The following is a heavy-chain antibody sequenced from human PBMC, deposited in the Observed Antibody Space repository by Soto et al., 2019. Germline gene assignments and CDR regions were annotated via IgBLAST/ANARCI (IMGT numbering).Heavy chain of an antibody. V-gene: IGHV3-74*03. CDR1: GFTFSGHW. D-gene: IGHD1-26*01. CDR3: ARGRGTYYADS. J-gene: IGHJ4*02. CDR2: IDTDGSTGGT. Sequence: EVRLVESGGALVPPGGSLRLTCEASGFTFSGHWMHWVRRSPGKWLVWVSHIDTDGSTGGTSYADSVKGRFTVSRDDSNDRLYLQMNDLRVEDTAVYYCARGRGTYYADSWGQGTLVTVSS.